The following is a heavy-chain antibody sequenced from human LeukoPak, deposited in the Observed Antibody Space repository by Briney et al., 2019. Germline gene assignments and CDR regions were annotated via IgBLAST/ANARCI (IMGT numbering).Heavy chain of an antibody. V-gene: IGHV3-23*01. J-gene: IGHJ5*02. CDR2: ILSTGTT. CDR1: GFPFSASA. D-gene: IGHD4-17*01. CDR3: ATVKYDYGDPVDWFDP. Sequence: GGSLRLSCAASGFPFSASAMTWVRQAPGKGLEWVSHILSTGTTYYADSVRGRFTISRDNSKNTLYLLMTSLRADDTAVYYCATVKYDYGDPVDWFDPWGQGTLVTVSS.